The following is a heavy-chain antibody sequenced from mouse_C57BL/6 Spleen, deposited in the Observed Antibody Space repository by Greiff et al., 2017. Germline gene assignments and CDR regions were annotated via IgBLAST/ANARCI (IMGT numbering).Heavy chain of an antibody. CDR3: ARYGYYLYFDY. D-gene: IGHD2-3*01. J-gene: IGHJ2*01. CDR2: IYPSDSET. V-gene: IGHV1-52*01. Sequence: QVQLQQPGAELVRPGSSVKLSCKASGYTFTSYWMHWVKQRPIQGLEWIGNIYPSDSETHYNQKFKDKATLTVDKSSSTAYMQLSSLTSEDSAVYYCARYGYYLYFDYWGQGTTLTVSS. CDR1: GYTFTSYW.